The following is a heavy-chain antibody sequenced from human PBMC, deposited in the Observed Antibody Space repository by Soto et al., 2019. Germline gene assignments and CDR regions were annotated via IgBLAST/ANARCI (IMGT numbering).Heavy chain of an antibody. CDR3: AREYYYDSSGYPESMDMDV. D-gene: IGHD3-22*01. CDR1: GGSISSGDYY. V-gene: IGHV4-30-4*01. J-gene: IGHJ6*02. CDR2: IYYSGST. Sequence: SETLSLTCTVSGGSISSGDYYWSWIRQPPGKGLEWIGYIYYSGSTYYNPSLKSRVTISVDTSKNQFSLKLSSVTAADTAVYYCAREYYYDSSGYPESMDMDVWGQGTTVTAP.